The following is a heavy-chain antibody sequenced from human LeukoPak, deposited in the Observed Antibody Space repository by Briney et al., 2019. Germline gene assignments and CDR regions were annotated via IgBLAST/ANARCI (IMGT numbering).Heavy chain of an antibody. D-gene: IGHD2-15*01. Sequence: GSLILSCAASGFIFSSYWMSWVRQAPGQGLEWVANINHPGSEKYDVESVKGRFTISRDNAKNSLSLQMNSLRAEDTAVYFCARVVVGATNRFDPWGQGTLVIVSS. CDR1: GFIFSSYW. V-gene: IGHV3-7*05. CDR2: INHPGSEK. J-gene: IGHJ5*02. CDR3: ARVVVGATNRFDP.